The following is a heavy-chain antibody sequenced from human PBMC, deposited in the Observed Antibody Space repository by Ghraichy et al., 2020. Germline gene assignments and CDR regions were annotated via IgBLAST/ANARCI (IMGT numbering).Heavy chain of an antibody. D-gene: IGHD3-10*01. CDR2: IIPIFGIA. CDR3: ARPWGPYGSGSYSFYAFDI. J-gene: IGHJ3*02. Sequence: SVKVSCKASGGTFSSYAISWVRQAPGQGLEWMGGIIPIFGIANYAQKFQGRVTITADKSTSTAYMELSSLRSEDTAVYYCARPWGPYGSGSYSFYAFDIWGQGTMVTVSS. V-gene: IGHV1-69*10. CDR1: GGTFSSYA.